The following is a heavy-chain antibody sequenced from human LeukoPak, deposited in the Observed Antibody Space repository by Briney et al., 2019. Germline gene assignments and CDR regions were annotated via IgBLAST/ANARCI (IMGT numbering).Heavy chain of an antibody. V-gene: IGHV1-69*13. J-gene: IGHJ3*02. Sequence: ASVKVSCKASGGTFSSYAISWVRQAPGQGLEWMGGIIPIFGTANYAQKFQGRVTITADESTSTAYMELSSLRSEDTAVYYCAGAGRYSSSSDLAGAFDIWGQGTMVTVSS. CDR2: IIPIFGTA. CDR1: GGTFSSYA. CDR3: AGAGRYSSSSDLAGAFDI. D-gene: IGHD6-6*01.